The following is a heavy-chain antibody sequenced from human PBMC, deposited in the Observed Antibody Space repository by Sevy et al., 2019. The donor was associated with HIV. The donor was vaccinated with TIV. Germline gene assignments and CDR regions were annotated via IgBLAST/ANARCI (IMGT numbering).Heavy chain of an antibody. V-gene: IGHV3-48*02. J-gene: IGHJ4*02. Sequence: GGSLRLSCAASGFTFSSYSMNWVRQAPGKGLEWVSYISRSSSTIYYADSVKGRFTISRDNAKNSLYLQMNSLRDEDTAFYYCARERKMYDSSGYYFHFDYWGQGTLVTVSS. CDR3: ARERKMYDSSGYYFHFDY. CDR1: GFTFSSYS. D-gene: IGHD3-22*01. CDR2: ISRSSSTI.